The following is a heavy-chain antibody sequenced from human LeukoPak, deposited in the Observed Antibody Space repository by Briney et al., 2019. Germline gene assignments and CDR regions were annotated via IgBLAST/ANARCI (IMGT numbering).Heavy chain of an antibody. CDR1: GYTFTSYY. CDR2: INPSGAST. V-gene: IGHV1-46*01. Sequence: ASVKVSCKASGYTFTSYYMHWVRQAPGQGLECMGIINPSGASTSYAQKFQGRVTMTRDMSTSTVYMELSSLRSEDTAVYYCARGKVYDSSAYYEGDAFDIRGQGTMVTVSS. D-gene: IGHD3-22*01. CDR3: ARGKVYDSSAYYEGDAFDI. J-gene: IGHJ3*02.